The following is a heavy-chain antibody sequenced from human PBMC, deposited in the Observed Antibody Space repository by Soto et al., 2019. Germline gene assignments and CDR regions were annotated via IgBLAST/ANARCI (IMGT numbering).Heavy chain of an antibody. CDR1: GFTFSSYS. Sequence: EVQLVESGGGLVKPGGSLRLSCVASGFTFSSYSMNWVRQAPGKGLEWVSSISSSSSYIYYADSVKGRFTISRDNAKNSLYLQMNSLRAEDTAVYYCAREGSPLAYWFDPWGQGTLVTVSS. CDR3: AREGSPLAYWFDP. V-gene: IGHV3-21*01. D-gene: IGHD1-26*01. J-gene: IGHJ5*02. CDR2: ISSSSSYI.